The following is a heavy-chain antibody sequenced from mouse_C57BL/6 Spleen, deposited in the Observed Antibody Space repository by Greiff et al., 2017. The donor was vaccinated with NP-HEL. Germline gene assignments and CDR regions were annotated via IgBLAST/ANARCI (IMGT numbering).Heavy chain of an antibody. J-gene: IGHJ4*01. CDR3: AREGDYYGSSYYAMDY. Sequence: QVHVKQSGAELVRPGTSVKMSCKASGYTFTNYWIGWAKQRPGHGLEWIGDIYPGGGYTNYNEKFKGKATLTADKSSSTAYMQFSSLTSEDSAIYYCAREGDYYGSSYYAMDYWGQGTSVTVSS. V-gene: IGHV1-63*01. CDR2: IYPGGGYT. CDR1: GYTFTNYW. D-gene: IGHD1-1*01.